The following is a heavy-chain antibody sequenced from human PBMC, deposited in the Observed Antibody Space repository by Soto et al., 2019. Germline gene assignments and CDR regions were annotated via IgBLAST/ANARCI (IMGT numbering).Heavy chain of an antibody. CDR2: IIPIFGTA. D-gene: IGHD3-22*01. Sequence: SVNGSCKDSVITFSSYAISWVLQAPGQGLEWMGGIIPIFGTANYGQKFQGRVKITADESPSTDYMELSILISEDTAVYYCASIEKRDYYDSSGRTLDYYYYGMDVWGQGTTVTVAS. V-gene: IGHV1-69*13. CDR1: VITFSSYA. J-gene: IGHJ6*02. CDR3: ASIEKRDYYDSSGRTLDYYYYGMDV.